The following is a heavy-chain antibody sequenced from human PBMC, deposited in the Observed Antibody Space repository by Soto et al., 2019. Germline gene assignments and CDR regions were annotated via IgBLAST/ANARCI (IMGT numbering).Heavy chain of an antibody. V-gene: IGHV1-18*01. CDR1: GYTFSNYG. CDR2: ISGYNGNT. Sequence: QVQLVQSGAEVKKPGASVTVSCKTSGYTFSNYGINWVRQAPGQGLERMGWISGYNGNTNYAQTVQGRVTMTTDTSTGTVYMERRSLKSDDTAIYYCSRFIMVGGLFDPNYYHGMDVWGQGTTVTVSS. D-gene: IGHD3-10*01. J-gene: IGHJ6*02. CDR3: SRFIMVGGLFDPNYYHGMDV.